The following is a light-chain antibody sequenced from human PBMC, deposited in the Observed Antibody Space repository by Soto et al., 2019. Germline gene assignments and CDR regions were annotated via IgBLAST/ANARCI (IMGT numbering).Light chain of an antibody. Sequence: EVVLEQSPGTLSLSQEERATLSCRASQSVTNSFLDWYQQKPGQAPRLLIYGASRRATGIPDRFTGSGSGTGFTLTISRLEPEDFAVYYCQQYVSSPWAFGQGTKVDIK. CDR2: GAS. V-gene: IGKV3-20*01. J-gene: IGKJ1*01. CDR1: QSVTNSF. CDR3: QQYVSSPWA.